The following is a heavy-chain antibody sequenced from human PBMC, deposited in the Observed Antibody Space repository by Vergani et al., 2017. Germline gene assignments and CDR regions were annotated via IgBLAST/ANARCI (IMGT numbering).Heavy chain of an antibody. Sequence: QVQLVEWGGGVVQPGGSLRLSCTASGFIFSSHGMHWVRQAPGKGLEWVAFIRYDGSRRDYGESVKGRFTISRDNSKNMLYLQMNSLRAEDTAVYYCARLSXDTTPYLQGGYDCWGQGTLVSVSS. CDR1: GFIFSSHG. CDR2: IRYDGSRR. D-gene: IGHD2-15*01. J-gene: IGHJ4*02. V-gene: IGHV3-30*02. CDR3: ARLSXDTTPYLQGGYDC.